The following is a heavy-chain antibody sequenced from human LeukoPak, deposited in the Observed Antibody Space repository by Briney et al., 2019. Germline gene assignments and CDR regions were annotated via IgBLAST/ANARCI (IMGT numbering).Heavy chain of an antibody. CDR2: IIPIFGTA. Sequence: SVKVSCRASGGTFSSYAISWVRQAPGQGLEWMGGIIPIFGTANYAQKFQGRVTITADESTSTAYMELSSLRSEDTAVYYCARSSGYSYGYGSRAFDIWGQGTMVTVSS. D-gene: IGHD5-18*01. CDR3: ARSSGYSYGYGSRAFDI. V-gene: IGHV1-69*13. CDR1: GGTFSSYA. J-gene: IGHJ3*02.